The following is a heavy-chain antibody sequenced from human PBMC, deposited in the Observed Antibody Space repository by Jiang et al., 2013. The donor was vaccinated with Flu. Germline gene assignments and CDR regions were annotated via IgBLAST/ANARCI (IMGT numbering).Heavy chain of an antibody. CDR1: GDSINSSRYY. Sequence: GPGLVKPSETLSLSCTVSGDSINSSRYYWAWIRQPPGQGLEWIGSISSSGTKYYTPSLETRIAISVDPAKNQFSLRLSSVTAADTALYYCATSGRRDGYDLAPDAFDIWGQGTMVTVSS. D-gene: IGHD5-24*01. J-gene: IGHJ3*02. V-gene: IGHV4-39*01. CDR2: ISSSGTK. CDR3: ATSGRRDGYDLAPDAFDI.